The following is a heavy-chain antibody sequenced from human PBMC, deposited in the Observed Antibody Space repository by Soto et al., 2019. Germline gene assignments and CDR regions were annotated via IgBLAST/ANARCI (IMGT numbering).Heavy chain of an antibody. CDR2: TTDDGGRT. J-gene: IGHJ4*02. CDR3: AKGGGFDTGAYYNVAY. V-gene: IGHV3-23*01. Sequence: PGGSLRLSCTASGFSFSSYAMTWVRQAPGKGLEWVSSTTDDGGRTFYADSVKGRFTISRDNSNNRLYLQMNSLRAEDTALYYCAKGGGFDTGAYYNVAYWGQGTLVTVSS. CDR1: GFSFSSYA. D-gene: IGHD3-10*01.